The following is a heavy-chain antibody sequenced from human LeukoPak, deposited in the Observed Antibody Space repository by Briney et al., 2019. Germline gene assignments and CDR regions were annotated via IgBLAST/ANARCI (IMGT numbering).Heavy chain of an antibody. CDR1: GFTFSSYA. D-gene: IGHD3-22*01. CDR2: ISYDGSNK. CDR3: ARSSGYYYYFDY. J-gene: IGHJ4*02. V-gene: IGHV3-30*04. Sequence: GGSLRLSCAASGFTFSSYAMHWVGQAPGKGLEWVAVISYDGSNKYYADSVKGRFTISRDNSKNTLYLQMNSLRAEDTAVYYCARSSGYYYYFDYWGQGTLVTVSS.